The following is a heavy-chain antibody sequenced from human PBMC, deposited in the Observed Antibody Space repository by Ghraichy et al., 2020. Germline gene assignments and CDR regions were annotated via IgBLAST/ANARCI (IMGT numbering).Heavy chain of an antibody. CDR2: IYYSGST. D-gene: IGHD6-19*01. CDR3: ARRGSSGWYFDY. J-gene: IGHJ4*02. CDR1: GGSISSYY. V-gene: IGHV4-59*08. Sequence: SETLSLTCTVSGGSISSYYWNWIRQPPGKGLEWIGYIYYSGSTNYNPSLKSRVTISVDTSKNQFSLKLSSVTAADTAVYYCARRGSSGWYFDYWGQGTLVTVSS.